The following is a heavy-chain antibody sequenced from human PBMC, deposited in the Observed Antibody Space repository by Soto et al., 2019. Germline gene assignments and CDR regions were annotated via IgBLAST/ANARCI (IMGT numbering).Heavy chain of an antibody. V-gene: IGHV1-69*01. Sequence: QVQLVQSGAEVKKPGSSVKVSCKASGGTFSNYAINWVRQAPGQGLEWMGGIIPIFSTGNYAQKFQGRVTITADESTSTAYLDLSGLRPEDTAVYYCARPVEMATISRSYLFYWGQGTLVTVSS. CDR1: GGTFSNYA. D-gene: IGHD5-12*01. J-gene: IGHJ4*02. CDR2: IIPIFSTG. CDR3: ARPVEMATISRSYLFY.